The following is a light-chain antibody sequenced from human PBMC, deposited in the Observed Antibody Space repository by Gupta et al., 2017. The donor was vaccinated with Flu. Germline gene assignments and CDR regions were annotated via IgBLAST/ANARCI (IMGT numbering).Light chain of an antibody. CDR3: SSYTSSNSLE. V-gene: IGLV2-14*01. Sequence: QSALTQPASVSGSPGQSITISSTGTSSDVGGYNYVSWYQHHPGNAPNLMIYEVIHRPSGLSKRFSASKSGNTAFPTISALQAEDDAYYYCSSYTSSNSLEFGGGTKLTVL. J-gene: IGLJ3*02. CDR1: SSDVGGYNY. CDR2: EVI.